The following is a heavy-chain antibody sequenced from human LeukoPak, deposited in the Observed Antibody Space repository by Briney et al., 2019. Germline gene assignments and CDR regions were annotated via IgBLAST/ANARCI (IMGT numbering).Heavy chain of an antibody. CDR2: IYTSGST. CDR3: ARGGTVTNFGY. J-gene: IGHJ4*02. D-gene: IGHD4-17*01. Sequence: SQTLSLTCTVSGGSISSGSYYWSWIRQPAGKGLEWIGRIYTSGSTNYNPSLKSRVTISLDTSKNQFSLKLSSVTAADTAVYYCARGGTVTNFGYWGQGTLVTVSS. V-gene: IGHV4-61*02. CDR1: GGSISSGSYY.